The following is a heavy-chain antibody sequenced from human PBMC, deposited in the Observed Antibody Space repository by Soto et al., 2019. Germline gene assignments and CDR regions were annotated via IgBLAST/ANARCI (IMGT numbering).Heavy chain of an antibody. CDR3: ASSSSSTRAVRYFDY. Sequence: QLQLQESGSGLVKPSQTLSLTCAVSGGSISSGGYSWSWIRQPPGKGLEWIGYIYHSGSTYYNPSLTSRVTISVDRSKNQFSLKLSSVTAADTAVYYCASSSSSTRAVRYFDYWGQGTLVTVSS. V-gene: IGHV4-30-2*01. CDR1: GGSISSGGYS. J-gene: IGHJ4*02. CDR2: IYHSGST. D-gene: IGHD6-6*01.